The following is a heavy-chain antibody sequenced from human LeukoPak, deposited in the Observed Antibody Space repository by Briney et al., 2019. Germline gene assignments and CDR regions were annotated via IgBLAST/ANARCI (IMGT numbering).Heavy chain of an antibody. Sequence: SETLSLTCTVSGGSISNSSYYWGWIRQPPGKGLEWIGSMSYSGSTYYNPSLKSRVTIAVDTSKTQFSLKLSSVTAADTAVYYCARFYTTSQYGSGYMDVWGKGTTVTVSS. D-gene: IGHD3-10*01. CDR2: MSYSGST. CDR1: GGSISNSSYY. CDR3: ARFYTTSQYGSGYMDV. V-gene: IGHV4-39*01. J-gene: IGHJ6*03.